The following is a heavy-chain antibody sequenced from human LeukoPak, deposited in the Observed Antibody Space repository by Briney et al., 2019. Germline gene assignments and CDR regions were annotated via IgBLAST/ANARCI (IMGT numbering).Heavy chain of an antibody. D-gene: IGHD3-3*01. CDR3: AKPTRFLEWLPLAY. CDR2: IIPIFGTA. V-gene: IGHV1-69*13. CDR1: GGTFSSYA. J-gene: IGHJ4*02. Sequence: GASVKVSCKASGGTFSSYAISWVRQAPGQGLEWMGGIIPIFGTANYAQKFQGRVTITADESTSTAYMELSSLRSEDTAVYYCAKPTRFLEWLPLAYWGQGTLVTVSS.